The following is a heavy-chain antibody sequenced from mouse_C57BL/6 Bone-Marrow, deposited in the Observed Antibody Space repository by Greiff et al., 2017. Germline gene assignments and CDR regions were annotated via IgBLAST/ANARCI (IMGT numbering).Heavy chain of an antibody. CDR1: GYTFTSYW. V-gene: IGHV1-61*01. CDR3: ARDDYDDYAMDY. D-gene: IGHD2-4*01. Sequence: VQLQQPGAELVRPGSSVKLSCKASGYTFTSYWMDWVKQRPGQGLEWIGNIYPSDSETHYNQKFKDKATLTVDKSSSTAYMQLSSLTSEDSAVYYCARDDYDDYAMDYWGQGTSVTVSS. J-gene: IGHJ4*01. CDR2: IYPSDSET.